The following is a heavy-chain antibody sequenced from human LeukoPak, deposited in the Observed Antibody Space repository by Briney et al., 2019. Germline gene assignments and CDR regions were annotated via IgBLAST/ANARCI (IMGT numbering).Heavy chain of an antibody. Sequence: SVKVSCKASGGTFSSYANSWVRQAPGQGLEWMGRIIPILGIANYAQKFQGRVTITADKSTSTAYMELSSLRSEDTAVYYCARGPSPGIVVVITSYWGQGTLVTVSS. CDR3: ARGPSPGIVVVITSY. D-gene: IGHD3-22*01. J-gene: IGHJ4*02. CDR1: GGTFSSYA. V-gene: IGHV1-69*04. CDR2: IIPILGIA.